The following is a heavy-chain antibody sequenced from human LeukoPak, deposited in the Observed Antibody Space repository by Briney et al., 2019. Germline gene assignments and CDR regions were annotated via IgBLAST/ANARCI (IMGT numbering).Heavy chain of an antibody. D-gene: IGHD2-2*01. CDR1: GYTFTGYY. V-gene: IGHV1-2*02. Sequence: ASVKVSCKASGYTFTGYYMHWVRQAPGQGLEWMGWINPNSGGTNYAQTFQGRVTMTRDTSISTAYMELSRLRSDDTAVYYCARDRDPIIVVVPAAPFDYWGQGTLVTVSS. CDR2: INPNSGGT. J-gene: IGHJ4*02. CDR3: ARDRDPIIVVVPAAPFDY.